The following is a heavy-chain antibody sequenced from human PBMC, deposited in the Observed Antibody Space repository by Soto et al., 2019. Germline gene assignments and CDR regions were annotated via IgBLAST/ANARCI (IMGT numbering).Heavy chain of an antibody. V-gene: IGHV3-30*18. D-gene: IGHD5-18*01. J-gene: IGHJ4*02. CDR3: AKDIFNSYGPLDY. CDR1: GFTFSSYG. CDR2: ISYDGSNK. Sequence: GGSLRLSCAASGFTFSSYGMHWVRQAPGKGLEWVAVISYDGSNKYYADSVKGRFTISRDNSKNTLYLQMNSLRAEDTAVYYCAKDIFNSYGPLDYWGQGTLVTVSS.